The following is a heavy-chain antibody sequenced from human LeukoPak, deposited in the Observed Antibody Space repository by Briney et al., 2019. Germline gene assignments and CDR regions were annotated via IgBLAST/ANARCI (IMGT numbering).Heavy chain of an antibody. Sequence: SETLSLTCIVSGGPIITSSYHWGWIRQPPGKGLEWIGSIYYSGRTYYNPSLHSRVTISVDTPKNQFSLRLSSVTAADTAVYYCARQKYDVLTGLLDYWGQGNLVIVSS. CDR2: IYYSGRT. CDR3: ARQKYDVLTGLLDY. D-gene: IGHD3-9*01. V-gene: IGHV4-39*01. J-gene: IGHJ4*02. CDR1: GGPIITSSYH.